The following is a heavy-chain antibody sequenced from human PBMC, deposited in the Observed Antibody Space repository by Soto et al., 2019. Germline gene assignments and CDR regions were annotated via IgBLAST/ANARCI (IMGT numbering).Heavy chain of an antibody. J-gene: IGHJ6*02. CDR2: IDPSDSYT. CDR3: ARLITARGRLFPYYYYGMDV. CDR1: GYSFTSYW. Sequence: PGESLKISCKGSGYSFTSYWISWVRQMPEKGLEWMGRIDPSDSYTNYSPSFQGHVTISADKSISTAYLQWSSLKASDTAMYYCARLITARGRLFPYYYYGMDVWGQGTTVTVSS. V-gene: IGHV5-10-1*01. D-gene: IGHD3-16*01.